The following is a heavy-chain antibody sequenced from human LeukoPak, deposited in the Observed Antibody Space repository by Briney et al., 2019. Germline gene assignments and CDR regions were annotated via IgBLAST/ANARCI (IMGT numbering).Heavy chain of an antibody. Sequence: GGSLRLSCAASGFTFSSYGIHWVRQAPGKGLEWVAVISYDGSNKYYADSVKGRFTISRDNSKNTLYLQMNSLRAEDTAVYYCARDLIGSHNYYDSSGFDYWGQGTLVTVSS. CDR2: ISYDGSNK. CDR1: GFTFSSYG. CDR3: ARDLIGSHNYYDSSGFDY. V-gene: IGHV3-30*03. J-gene: IGHJ4*02. D-gene: IGHD3-22*01.